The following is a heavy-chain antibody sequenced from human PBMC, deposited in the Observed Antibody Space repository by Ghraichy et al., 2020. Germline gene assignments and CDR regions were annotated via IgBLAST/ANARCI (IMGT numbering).Heavy chain of an antibody. J-gene: IGHJ6*02. Sequence: ASVKVACKASGYTFTSYAMNWVRQAPGQGLEWMGWINTNTGNPTYAQGFTGRFVFSLDTSVSTAYLQISSLKAEDTAVYYCARVLVPGAYYYYGMDVWGQGTTVTVSS. CDR3: ARVLVPGAYYYYGMDV. D-gene: IGHD2-2*01. CDR2: INTNTGNP. V-gene: IGHV7-4-1*02. CDR1: GYTFTSYA.